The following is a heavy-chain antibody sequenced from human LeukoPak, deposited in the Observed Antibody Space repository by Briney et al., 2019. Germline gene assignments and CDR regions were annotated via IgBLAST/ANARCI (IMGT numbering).Heavy chain of an antibody. V-gene: IGHV3-15*01. J-gene: IGHJ2*01. CDR1: GFTFTNAW. CDR2: IKSKTDGGTT. Sequence: GGSLRLSCSASGFTFTNAWMSWVRQAPGKGLEWVGLIKSKTDGGTTDYAAPVQGRFTISRDDSNNTLHLQMSSLKTEDAGVYYCATVYWYFDLWGPGTLLSVSA. CDR3: ATVYWYFDL.